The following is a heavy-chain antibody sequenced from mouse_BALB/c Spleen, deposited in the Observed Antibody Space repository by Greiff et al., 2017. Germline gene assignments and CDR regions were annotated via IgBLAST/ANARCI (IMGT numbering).Heavy chain of an antibody. J-gene: IGHJ3*01. CDR3: ARDTLLTGFAY. V-gene: IGHV7-3*02. Sequence: EVHLVESGGGLVQPGGSLRLSCATSGFTFTDYYMSWVRQPPGKALEWLGFIRNKANGYTTEYSASVKGRFTISRDNSQSILYLQMNTLGAEDSATYYCARDTLLTGFAYWGQGTLVTVSA. CDR1: GFTFTDYY. CDR2: IRNKANGYTT. D-gene: IGHD4-1*01.